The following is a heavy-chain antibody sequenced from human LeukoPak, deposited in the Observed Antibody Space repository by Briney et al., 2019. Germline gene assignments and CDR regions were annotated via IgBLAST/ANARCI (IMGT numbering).Heavy chain of an antibody. Sequence: PGGSLRLSCAASGFTFSTYGMHWVRQAPGKGLEWVAVISYDGSIKYYADSVKGRFTISRDNAKNSLYLQMNSLRAEDTAVYYCARGVAIFGVDVPYWGQGTQVTVSS. CDR3: ARGVAIFGVDVPY. CDR1: GFTFSTYG. V-gene: IGHV3-30*03. CDR2: ISYDGSIK. J-gene: IGHJ4*02. D-gene: IGHD3-3*01.